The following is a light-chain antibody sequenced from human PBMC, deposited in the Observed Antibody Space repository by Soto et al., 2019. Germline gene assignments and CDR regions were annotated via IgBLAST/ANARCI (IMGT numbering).Light chain of an antibody. CDR2: TDN. CDR3: QSYDKTLTAYV. Sequence: QSVLTQPPSVSGAPGQSVTSSCTGSSSNIGAGYDVHWYHQVPGTAPKLLVSTDNHRPSGVPDRLSASKSGASASLAITGLQAEDEAHYYCQSYDKTLTAYVFGTGTKVTVL. V-gene: IGLV1-40*01. J-gene: IGLJ1*01. CDR1: SSNIGAGYD.